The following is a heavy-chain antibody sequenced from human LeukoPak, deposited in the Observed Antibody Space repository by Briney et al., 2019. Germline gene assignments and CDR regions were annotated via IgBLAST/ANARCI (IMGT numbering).Heavy chain of an antibody. CDR3: ARGRYCSGGSCLPSDY. Sequence: GGSLRLSCAASGFTFSSYGMHWVRQAPGKGLEWVAVISYDGSNKYYADSVKGRFTISRDNAKNSLYLQMNSLRAEDTAVYYCARGRYCSGGSCLPSDYWGQGTLVTVSS. CDR2: ISYDGSNK. CDR1: GFTFSSYG. D-gene: IGHD2-15*01. J-gene: IGHJ4*02. V-gene: IGHV3-30*03.